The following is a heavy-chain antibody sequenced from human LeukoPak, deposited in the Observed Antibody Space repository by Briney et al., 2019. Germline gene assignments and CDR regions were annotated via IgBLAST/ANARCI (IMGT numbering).Heavy chain of an antibody. V-gene: IGHV1-2*06. CDR2: INPNSGGT. Sequence: WASVKVSCKASGYTFTGYYMHWVRQAPGQGLEWMGRINPNSGGTNYAQKFQGRVTMTRDTSIRTAYMELSRLRSDDTAVYYCARDPGDEYSSGYCPLDDYWGQGTLVTVSS. J-gene: IGHJ4*02. D-gene: IGHD3-22*01. CDR1: GYTFTGYY. CDR3: ARDPGDEYSSGYCPLDDY.